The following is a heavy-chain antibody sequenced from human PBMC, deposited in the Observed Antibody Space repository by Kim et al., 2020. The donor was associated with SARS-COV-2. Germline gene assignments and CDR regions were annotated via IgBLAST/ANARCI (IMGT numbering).Heavy chain of an antibody. Sequence: SETLSLTCTVSGYSISSGYYWGWIRQPPGKGLEWIGSIYHSGSTYYNPSLKSRVTISVDTSKNQFSLKLSSVTAADTAVYYCASDSSSADYYYGMDVWGQGTTVTVSS. V-gene: IGHV4-38-2*02. J-gene: IGHJ6*02. CDR3: ASDSSSADYYYGMDV. D-gene: IGHD6-6*01. CDR2: IYHSGST. CDR1: GYSISSGYY.